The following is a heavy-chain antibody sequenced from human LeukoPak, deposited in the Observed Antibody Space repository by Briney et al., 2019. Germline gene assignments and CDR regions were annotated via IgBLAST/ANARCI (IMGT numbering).Heavy chain of an antibody. CDR2: IYYSGST. J-gene: IGHJ4*02. V-gene: IGHV4-59*01. CDR1: GGSISSYY. Sequence: SETLSLTCTVSGGSISSYYWSWIRQPPGKGLEWIGYIYYSGSTNYNPSLKSRVTISVDTSKNQLSLKLSSVTAADTAVYYCARVGTYYGDYLFDYWGQGTLVTVSS. D-gene: IGHD4-17*01. CDR3: ARVGTYYGDYLFDY.